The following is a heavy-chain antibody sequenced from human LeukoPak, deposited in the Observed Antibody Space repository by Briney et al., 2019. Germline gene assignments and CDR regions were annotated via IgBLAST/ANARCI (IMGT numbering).Heavy chain of an antibody. D-gene: IGHD2-21*01. Sequence: LRLSCAASGFTISDNFMSWIRQLPGKGLEWIGYIYYSGRTYYNATLKSRVIMSVDTSKNQFSLKLNSVTAADTAVYYCARDASPGILWDQSHDAFDIWGQGTMVTVSS. J-gene: IGHJ3*02. V-gene: IGHV4-31*02. CDR3: ARDASPGILWDQSHDAFDI. CDR2: IYYSGRT. CDR1: GFTISDNF.